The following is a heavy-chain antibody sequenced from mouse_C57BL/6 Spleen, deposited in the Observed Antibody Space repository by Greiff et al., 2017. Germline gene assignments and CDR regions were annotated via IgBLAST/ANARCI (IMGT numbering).Heavy chain of an antibody. CDR3: APYYYCSSPHYFDY. CDR1: GFNFKDYY. D-gene: IGHD1-1*01. Sequence: VQLQQSGAELVKPGASVKLSCTASGFNFKDYYMHWVKQRTEQGLEWIGWIDPGDGETKYAPKFQGKATITADTTSNTAYLQLSSLTSEDTAVYYCAPYYYCSSPHYFDYWGQGTTLTVSA. V-gene: IGHV14-2*01. CDR2: IDPGDGET. J-gene: IGHJ2*01.